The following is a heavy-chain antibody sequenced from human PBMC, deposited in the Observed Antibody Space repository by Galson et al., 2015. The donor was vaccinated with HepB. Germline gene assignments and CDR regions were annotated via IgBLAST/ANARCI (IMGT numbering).Heavy chain of an antibody. CDR2: IIPIFGTA. Sequence: SCKASGGTFSSYAISWVRQAPGQGLEWMGGIIPIFGTANYAQKFQGRVTITADESTSTAYMELSSLRSEDTAVYYCASEVGATFKGAFDIWGQGTMVTVSS. CDR1: GGTFSSYA. J-gene: IGHJ3*02. CDR3: ASEVGATFKGAFDI. D-gene: IGHD1-26*01. V-gene: IGHV1-69*01.